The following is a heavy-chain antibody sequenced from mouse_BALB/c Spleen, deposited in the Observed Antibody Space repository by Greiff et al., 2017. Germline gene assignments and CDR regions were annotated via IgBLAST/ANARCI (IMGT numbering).Heavy chain of an antibody. D-gene: IGHD1-1*01. CDR2: IRLKSNNYAT. J-gene: IGHJ3*01. CDR3: TRGDYGSSPGFAY. Sequence: EVKVEESGGGLVQPGGSMKLSCVASGFTFSNYWMNWVRQSPEKGLEWVAEIRLKSNNYATHYAESVKGRFTISRDDSKSSVYLQMNNLRAEDTGIYYCTRGDYGSSPGFAYWGQGTLVTVSA. CDR1: GFTFSNYW. V-gene: IGHV6-6*02.